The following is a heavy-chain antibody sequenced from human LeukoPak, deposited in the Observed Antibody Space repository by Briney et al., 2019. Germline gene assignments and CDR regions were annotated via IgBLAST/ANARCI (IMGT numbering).Heavy chain of an antibody. D-gene: IGHD3-22*01. J-gene: IGHJ4*02. CDR2: ISHDGINK. Sequence: GGSLRLSCAASGFTFSSYGMHWVRQAPGKGLEWVAVISHDGINKYYADFVKARFTISRDNSKNTVYLQMNSLRAEDTAVYYCAKDVSPLDSSGYYYIFDYWGQGTLVTVSS. V-gene: IGHV3-30*18. CDR3: AKDVSPLDSSGYYYIFDY. CDR1: GFTFSSYG.